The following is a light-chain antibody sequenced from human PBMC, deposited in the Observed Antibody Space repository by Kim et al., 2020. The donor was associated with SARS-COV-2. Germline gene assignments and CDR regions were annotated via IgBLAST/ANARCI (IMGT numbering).Light chain of an antibody. CDR1: RCKLGAGYD. CDR3: QSYDSSLSGYV. Sequence: RVTISDTESRCKLGAGYDVHWYQPLPGTAPKLLIYGNSTRPSGVPDRFSGSKSGTSASLAITGLQAEDEADYYCQSYDSSLSGYVFGTGTKVTVL. J-gene: IGLJ1*01. CDR2: GNS. V-gene: IGLV1-40*01.